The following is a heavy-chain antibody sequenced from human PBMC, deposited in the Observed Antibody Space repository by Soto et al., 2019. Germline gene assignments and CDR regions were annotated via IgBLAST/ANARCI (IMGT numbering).Heavy chain of an antibody. CDR2: IYYSGRT. J-gene: IGHJ3*02. V-gene: IGHV4-30-4*01. Sequence: QVQLQESGPGLVKPSQTLSLTCTVSGGSISRGDYYWSWIRQPPGKGLEWIGYIYYSGRTYYNPSLKSRVTISVDTPKNQFSLELSSVTAADTAVYYCARVIYEVSAFDIWGQGTMVTVSS. D-gene: IGHD3-16*01. CDR3: ARVIYEVSAFDI. CDR1: GGSISRGDYY.